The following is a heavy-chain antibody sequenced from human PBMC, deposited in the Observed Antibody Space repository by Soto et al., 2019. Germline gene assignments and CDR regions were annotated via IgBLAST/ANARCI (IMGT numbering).Heavy chain of an antibody. CDR1: GGSISSSSYY. CDR3: AISYSSSWYERY. Sequence: QLQLQESGPGLVKPSETLSLTCTVSGGSISSSSYYWGWIRQPPGKGLEWIGSIYYSGSTYYNPSLKSRVTISVDTSKNQFSLKLSSVTAADTAVYYCAISYSSSWYERYWGQGTLVTVSS. J-gene: IGHJ4*02. CDR2: IYYSGST. D-gene: IGHD6-13*01. V-gene: IGHV4-39*01.